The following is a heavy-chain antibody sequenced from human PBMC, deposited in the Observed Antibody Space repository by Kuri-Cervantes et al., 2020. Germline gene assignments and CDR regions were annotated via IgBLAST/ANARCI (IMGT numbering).Heavy chain of an antibody. V-gene: IGHV3-48*02. CDR2: ISSSSSTI. CDR3: ARGHHYYDSSGLSP. D-gene: IGHD3-22*01. CDR1: GFTFSSYS. J-gene: IGHJ5*02. Sequence: GESLRLSCAASGFTFSSYSMNWVRQAPGKGLEWVSYISSSSSTIYYADSVKGRFTISRDNAKNSLYLQMNSLRDEDTAVYYCARGHHYYDSSGLSPWGQGTLVTVSS.